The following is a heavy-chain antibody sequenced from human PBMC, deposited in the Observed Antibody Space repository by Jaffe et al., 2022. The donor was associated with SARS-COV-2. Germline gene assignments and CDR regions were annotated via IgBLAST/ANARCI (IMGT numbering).Heavy chain of an antibody. CDR1: GFTFSSYA. V-gene: IGHV3-23*01. CDR2: ISGSAGST. D-gene: IGHD1-1*01. Sequence: EVQLLESGGGLVQPGGSLRLSCAASGFTFSSYAMSWVRQAPGKGLEWVSGISGSAGSTFYADSVKGRFTISRDNSKNTLYLQMNSLRAEDTALYYCAKDDLRPTSPFYFHPWGQGTLVTVSS. J-gene: IGHJ1*01. CDR3: AKDDLRPTSPFYFHP.